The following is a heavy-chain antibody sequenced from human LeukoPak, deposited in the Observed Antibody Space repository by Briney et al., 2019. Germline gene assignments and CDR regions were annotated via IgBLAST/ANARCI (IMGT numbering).Heavy chain of an antibody. J-gene: IGHJ4*02. V-gene: IGHV4-4*07. CDR1: GASINSHY. CDR2: IYISGST. D-gene: IGHD1-26*01. CDR3: ARDRIVGATKYFDY. Sequence: SETLSLTCTVSGASINSHYWSWIRQPAGKGLEWIGRIYISGSTNYNSSLQSRVTMSVDTSKNQFSLKLSSVTAADTAVYYCARDRIVGATKYFDYWGQGTLVTVSS.